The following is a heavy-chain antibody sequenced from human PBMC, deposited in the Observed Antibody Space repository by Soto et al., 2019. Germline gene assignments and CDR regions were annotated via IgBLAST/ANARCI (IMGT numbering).Heavy chain of an antibody. CDR3: AIGYYYDSSGYGPLDY. J-gene: IGHJ4*02. V-gene: IGHV1-46*01. CDR2: INPSGGST. Sequence: QVQLVQSGAEVKKPGASVKVSCKASGYTFTSYYMHWVRQAPGQGLEWMGIINPSGGSTSYAQKFQGRVTMTRDTSTSTVYMELSSLRSEDTAVYYCAIGYYYDSSGYGPLDYWGQGTLVTVSS. CDR1: GYTFTSYY. D-gene: IGHD3-22*01.